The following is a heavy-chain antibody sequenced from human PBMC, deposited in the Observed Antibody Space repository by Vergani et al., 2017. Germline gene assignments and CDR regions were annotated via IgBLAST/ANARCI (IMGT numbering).Heavy chain of an antibody. J-gene: IGHJ4*02. CDR1: GYSITNYW. D-gene: IGHD4-23*01. CDR3: ARHIDTYGGNSGLDY. Sequence: EVQLVQSGAEVKKPGESLKISCQGSGYSITNYWIAWVRQRPGKGLEWMGIIYAGDSDVRYSPSFQGQVTMSVDKSLSTAYLQWSSLKASDTATYYCARHIDTYGGNSGLDYWGQGTLVIVSS. V-gene: IGHV5-51*01. CDR2: IYAGDSDV.